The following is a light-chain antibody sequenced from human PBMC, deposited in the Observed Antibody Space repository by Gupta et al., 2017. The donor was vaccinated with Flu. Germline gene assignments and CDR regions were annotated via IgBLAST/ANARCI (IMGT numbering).Light chain of an antibody. CDR3: QSADSSNTYWV. V-gene: IGLV6-57*03. Sequence: ISCTRSSGGIASNYVQWYQQRPGSVPTTVIYVDQQGDCRRPGRVTGSHDTSPHSAAINITSLAAEDEADYYCQSADSSNTYWVFGGGTKVT. J-gene: IGLJ2*01. CDR1: SGGIASNY. CDR2: VDQ.